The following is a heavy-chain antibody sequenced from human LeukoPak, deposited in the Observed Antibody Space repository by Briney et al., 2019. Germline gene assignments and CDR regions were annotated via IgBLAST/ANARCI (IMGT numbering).Heavy chain of an antibody. D-gene: IGHD2-2*01. V-gene: IGHV4-30-4*08. Sequence: PSETLSLTCTVSGGSISSGDYYWSWIRQPPGKGLEWIGYIYYSGSTYYNPSLKSRVTISVDTSKNQFSLKLSSVTAADTAVYYCARESVVPAAFWYFDLWGRGTQVTVSS. CDR3: ARESVVPAAFWYFDL. CDR2: IYYSGST. CDR1: GGSISSGDYY. J-gene: IGHJ2*01.